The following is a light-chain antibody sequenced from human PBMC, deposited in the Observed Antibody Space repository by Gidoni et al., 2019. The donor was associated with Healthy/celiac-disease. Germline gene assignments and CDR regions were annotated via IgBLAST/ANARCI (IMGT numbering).Light chain of an antibody. J-gene: IGKJ3*01. CDR1: QSISSY. CDR3: QQSYSTPFT. V-gene: IGKV1-39*01. CDR2: AAS. Sequence: DIQMTQSPYSLSASVGDRVTITCRASQSISSYLNWYQQKPGKAPKLLIYAASSLQSGVPSRFSGSGSGTDFTLTIISLQPEDFATYYCQQSYSTPFTFGPGTKVDIK.